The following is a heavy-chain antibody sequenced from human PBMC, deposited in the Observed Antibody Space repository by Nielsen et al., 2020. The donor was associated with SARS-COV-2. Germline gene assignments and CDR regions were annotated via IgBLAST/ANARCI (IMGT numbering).Heavy chain of an antibody. D-gene: IGHD5-24*01. J-gene: IGHJ4*02. V-gene: IGHV3-13*01. Sequence: GESLKISCAAFGFTFNNYDMHWVRQATGKGLEWVSAIGTGGDTFYPGSVKGRFTISRENAKNSLYLQMNSLRAEDTAVYYCAREGRKLPLDYWGQGTLVTVSS. CDR2: IGTGGDT. CDR1: GFTFNNYD. CDR3: AREGRKLPLDY.